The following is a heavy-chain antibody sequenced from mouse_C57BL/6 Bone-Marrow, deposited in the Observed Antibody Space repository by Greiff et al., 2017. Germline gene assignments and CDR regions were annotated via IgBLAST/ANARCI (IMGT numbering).Heavy chain of an antibody. J-gene: IGHJ1*03. D-gene: IGHD1-1*01. CDR3: TTCYGSSYWYFDV. CDR2: IDPENGDT. V-gene: IGHV14-4*01. Sequence: VQLKESGAELVRPGASVKLSCTASGFNIKDDYMHWVKQRPEQGLEWIGWIDPENGDTEYASKFQGKATITADTSSNTAYLQLSSLTSEDTAVYYCTTCYGSSYWYFDVWGTGTTVTVSS. CDR1: GFNIKDDY.